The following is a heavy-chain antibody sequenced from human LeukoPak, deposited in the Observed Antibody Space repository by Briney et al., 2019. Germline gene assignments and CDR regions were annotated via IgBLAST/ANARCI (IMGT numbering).Heavy chain of an antibody. D-gene: IGHD6-6*01. CDR1: GGSISSGGYY. CDR3: ARVEYSSSAAIDY. CDR2: IYYSGST. J-gene: IGHJ4*02. V-gene: IGHV4-31*11. Sequence: KASETLSLTCAVSGGSISSGGYYWSWIRPRPGKGLEWVGYIYYSGSTYYNPSLKSRVTITVDTSKNQFSLKLSSVTAADTAVYYCARVEYSSSAAIDYWGQGTLVTVSS.